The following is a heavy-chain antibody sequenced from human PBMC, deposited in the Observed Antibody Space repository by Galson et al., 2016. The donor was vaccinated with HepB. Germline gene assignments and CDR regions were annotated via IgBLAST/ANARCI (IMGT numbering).Heavy chain of an antibody. J-gene: IGHJ4*02. CDR1: GVSISTYY. CDR2: IYYSGST. CDR3: ASCRAGPYFDY. Sequence: SETLSLTCTVSGVSISTYYWSWIRQPPGKGLEWIGYIYYSGSTYYNPSLKRRVTISVDTSKSQFSLKLSSVTAADTAVYYCASCRAGPYFDYWGQGTLVTVSS. V-gene: IGHV4-59*01.